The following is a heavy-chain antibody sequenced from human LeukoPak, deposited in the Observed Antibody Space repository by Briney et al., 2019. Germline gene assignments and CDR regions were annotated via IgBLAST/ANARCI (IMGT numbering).Heavy chain of an antibody. D-gene: IGHD6-19*01. CDR3: ARVEQWLGNYFDY. Sequence: GGSLRLSCVASGFTFSRYAMHWVRQAPGKGLEWVAVISYDGSNKYYADSVKGRFTISRDNSKNTLYLQMNSLRAEDTAVYYCARVEQWLGNYFDYWGQGTLVTVSS. CDR1: GFTFSRYA. V-gene: IGHV3-30*19. J-gene: IGHJ4*02. CDR2: ISYDGSNK.